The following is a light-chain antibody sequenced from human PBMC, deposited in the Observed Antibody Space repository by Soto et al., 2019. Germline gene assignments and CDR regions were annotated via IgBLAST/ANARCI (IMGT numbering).Light chain of an antibody. J-gene: IGKJ4*01. Sequence: DIQMTQSPSTLSGSVGDRVTIPCRASQTISSWLAWYQQKPGEAPKLLIYKASTLKSGVPSRFSGSGSGTDFTLTISSLQPEDFATYYCQQANSFPLTFGGGTKVDIK. CDR1: QTISSW. V-gene: IGKV1-5*03. CDR2: KAS. CDR3: QQANSFPLT.